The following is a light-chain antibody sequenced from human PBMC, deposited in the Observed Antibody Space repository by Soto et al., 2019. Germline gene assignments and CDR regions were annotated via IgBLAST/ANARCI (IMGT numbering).Light chain of an antibody. Sequence: QSVLTQPASVSRSPGQSITFSCTGTSSDVGSYDYVSWHQQHPGKAPKLIIYDVNNRPSGVPSRFSGSKSGNTASLTISGLQTEDGADYYCCAYSTSGTHVFGTGTKVTVL. CDR1: SSDVGSYDY. CDR3: CAYSTSGTHV. V-gene: IGLV2-14*03. CDR2: DVN. J-gene: IGLJ1*01.